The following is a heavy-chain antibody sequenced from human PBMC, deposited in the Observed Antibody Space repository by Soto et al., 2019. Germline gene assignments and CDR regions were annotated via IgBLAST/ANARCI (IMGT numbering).Heavy chain of an antibody. Sequence: GGSLRLSCAASGFTFSGYAMSWVRQAPGKGLVWVSSITMSADGTYYTDSVEGRFTISRDSSKNTVFLQMNSLRAEDTAIYYCTRTLANFDYWGQGILVTVSS. J-gene: IGHJ4*02. V-gene: IGHV3-23*01. CDR1: GFTFSGYA. CDR2: ITMSADGT. CDR3: TRTLANFDY.